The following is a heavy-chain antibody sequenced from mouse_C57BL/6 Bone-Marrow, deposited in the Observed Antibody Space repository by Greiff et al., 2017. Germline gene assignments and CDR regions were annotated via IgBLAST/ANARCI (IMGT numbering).Heavy chain of an antibody. CDR2: IDPSDSYT. V-gene: IGHV1-59*01. CDR3: ARPGSSPFDY. Sequence: QVQLQQPGAELVRPGTSVKLSCKASGYTFTSYWMHWVKQRPGQGLEWIGVIDPSDSYTNYNQKFKGKATLTVDTSSSTAYMQRSSLTSEDSAVYYCARPGSSPFDYWGQGTTLTVSS. D-gene: IGHD1-1*01. J-gene: IGHJ2*01. CDR1: GYTFTSYW.